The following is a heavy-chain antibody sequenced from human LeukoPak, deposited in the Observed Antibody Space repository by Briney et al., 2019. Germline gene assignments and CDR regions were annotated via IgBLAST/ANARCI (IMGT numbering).Heavy chain of an antibody. D-gene: IGHD3-22*01. CDR2: LYYSGDT. Sequence: SETLSLTCTVSGGSISSHYWNWIRQPPGKGLEWIGHLYYSGDTNYNPSLKSRVTISADTSKNQCSLKLSSVTAADTAVYYCARVRDRSSYFYDLDYWGQGTLVTVSS. CDR3: ARVRDRSSYFYDLDY. CDR1: GGSISSHY. J-gene: IGHJ4*02. V-gene: IGHV4-59*11.